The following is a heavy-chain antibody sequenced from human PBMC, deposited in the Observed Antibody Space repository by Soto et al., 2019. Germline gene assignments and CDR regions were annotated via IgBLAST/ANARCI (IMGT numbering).Heavy chain of an antibody. CDR2: IYHSGST. CDR3: ARAVRGVMGYSYYYMDV. J-gene: IGHJ6*03. CDR1: GGSISSSNW. D-gene: IGHD3-10*01. Sequence: TSETLSLTCAVSGGSISSSNWWSWGRQPPGKGLEGIGEIYHSGSTNYNPSLKSRVTISVDKSKNQFSLKLSSVTAADAAVYYCARAVRGVMGYSYYYMDVWGKGTSVTLSS. V-gene: IGHV4-4*02.